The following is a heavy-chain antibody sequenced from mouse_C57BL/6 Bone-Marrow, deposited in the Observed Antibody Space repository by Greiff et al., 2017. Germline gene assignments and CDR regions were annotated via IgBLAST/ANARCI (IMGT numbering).Heavy chain of an antibody. CDR1: GYSITSDY. CDR2: ISYSGST. J-gene: IGHJ2*01. V-gene: IGHV3-8*01. Sequence: VQLKESGPGLAKPFQTLSLTCSVPGYSITSDYWNWTRKFPGNKLEYMGYISYSGSTYYNPSLKSRISITRDTYKNQYYLQLNSVTTEDTDTYYCARYIYDVYYDYFDYWCQGTTLTISS. CDR3: ARYIYDVYYDYFDY. D-gene: IGHD2-3*01.